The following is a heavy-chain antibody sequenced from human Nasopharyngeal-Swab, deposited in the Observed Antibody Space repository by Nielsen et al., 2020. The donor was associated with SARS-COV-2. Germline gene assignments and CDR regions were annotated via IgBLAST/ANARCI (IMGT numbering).Heavy chain of an antibody. V-gene: IGHV4-31*03. CDR2: IYYSGST. CDR3: ARARLYYYGSGNYYMDV. CDR1: GGSISSGGYY. Sequence: LRLSCTVSGGSISSGGYYWSWLRQHPGKGLEWIGYIYYSGSTYYNPSLKSRVTISVDTSKNQFSLKLSSVTAADTAVYYCARARLYYYGSGNYYMDVWGKGTTVTVSS. J-gene: IGHJ6*03. D-gene: IGHD3-10*01.